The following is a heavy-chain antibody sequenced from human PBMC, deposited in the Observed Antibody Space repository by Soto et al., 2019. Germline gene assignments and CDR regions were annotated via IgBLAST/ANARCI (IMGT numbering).Heavy chain of an antibody. D-gene: IGHD3-3*01. CDR3: ARGGQLDTIFGVVTSADNWFDP. CDR2: IYYSGST. V-gene: IGHV4-59*01. Sequence: SETLSLTCTVSGGSISSYYWSWIRQPPGKGLEWIGYIYYSGSTNYNPSLKSRVPISVDTSKNQFSLKLSSVTAADTAVYSWARGGQLDTIFGVVTSADNWFDPWGQGTLVTVSS. J-gene: IGHJ5*02. CDR1: GGSISSYY.